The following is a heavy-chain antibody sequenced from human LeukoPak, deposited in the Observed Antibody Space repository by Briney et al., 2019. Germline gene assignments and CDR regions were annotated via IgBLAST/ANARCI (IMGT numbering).Heavy chain of an antibody. Sequence: VASVKVSCKASGGTFSSYAISWVRQAPGQGLEWMGGIIPIFGTANYAQKFQGRVTITADESTSTAYMELSSLRSEDTAVYYCAVYCSSTSCYHYYYYMDVWGKGTTVTVSS. CDR2: IIPIFGTA. CDR3: AVYCSSTSCYHYYYYMDV. J-gene: IGHJ6*03. V-gene: IGHV1-69*13. D-gene: IGHD2-2*01. CDR1: GGTFSSYA.